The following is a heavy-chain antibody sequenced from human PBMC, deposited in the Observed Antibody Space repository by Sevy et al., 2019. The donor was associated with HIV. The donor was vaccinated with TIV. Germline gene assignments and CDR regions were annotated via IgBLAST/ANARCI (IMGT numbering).Heavy chain of an antibody. CDR3: ARSNPDGYNYSYYYGMAV. J-gene: IGHJ6*02. CDR1: GDTFGNYA. CDR2: IIPVFGSA. D-gene: IGHD5-12*01. V-gene: IGHV1-69*13. Sequence: ASVKVSCKASGDTFGNYAIAWVCQAPGQGLEWMGGIIPVFGSADSAQKFQDRVTISADVSTSTAYMELRNLRSEDTAVYYCARSNPDGYNYSYYYGMAVWGQGTTVTVSS.